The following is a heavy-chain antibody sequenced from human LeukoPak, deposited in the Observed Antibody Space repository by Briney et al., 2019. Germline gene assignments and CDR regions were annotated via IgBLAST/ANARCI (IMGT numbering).Heavy chain of an antibody. D-gene: IGHD3-3*01. CDR2: ISGSGGST. V-gene: IGHV3-23*01. J-gene: IGHJ3*02. CDR1: GFTFSSYA. Sequence: GGSLRLSCAASGFTFSSYAMSWVRQAPGKGLEWVSAISGSGGSTYYADSVKGRFTISRDNSKNTLYLQMNSLRAEDTAVYYCANCDFWSGAGGFCYAFDIWGQGTMVTVSS. CDR3: ANCDFWSGAGGFCYAFDI.